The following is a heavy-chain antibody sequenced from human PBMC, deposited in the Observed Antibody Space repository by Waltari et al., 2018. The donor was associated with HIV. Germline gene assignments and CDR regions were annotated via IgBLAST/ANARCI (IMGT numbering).Heavy chain of an antibody. CDR2: IYHSGRT. D-gene: IGHD3-9*01. CDR3: ARERGGYDSLTGYWEVDV. V-gene: IGHV4-38-2*02. Sequence: QVQLQESGPGLVKPSETLSLTCAVSDYSISSGYYWGWIRQPPGKGLVWIGSIYHSGRTYYNPSLKSRVTISVDTSKNQFSLKLSAVTAADTAVYYCARERGGYDSLTGYWEVDVWGQGTTVTVSS. CDR1: DYSISSGYY. J-gene: IGHJ6*02.